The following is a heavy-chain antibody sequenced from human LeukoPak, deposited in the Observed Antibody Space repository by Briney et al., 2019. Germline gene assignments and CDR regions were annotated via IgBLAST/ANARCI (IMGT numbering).Heavy chain of an antibody. J-gene: IGHJ6*02. CDR3: ARGVLYYYGMDV. Sequence: SVKVSCKASGGTFSSYAISWVRQAPGQGLEWMGRIIPILGIANYAQKFQGRVTITADKSTSTAYMELSSLRSEDTAVYYCARGVLYYYGMDVWGQGTMVTVSS. V-gene: IGHV1-69*04. CDR2: IIPILGIA. CDR1: GGTFSSYA.